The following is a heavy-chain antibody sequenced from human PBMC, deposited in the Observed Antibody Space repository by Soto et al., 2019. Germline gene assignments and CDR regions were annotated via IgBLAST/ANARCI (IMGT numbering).Heavy chain of an antibody. CDR3: ARRIVATETFDY. J-gene: IGHJ4*02. Sequence: PSETLSLTCTVSGGSISSSRCHWGWIRQPPGKGLEWIASIKYSGTTFYNPSLKSRVTISVDTSKNQFSLTVTSVTAADTAVYYGARRIVATETFDYWGQGTLVTVYS. V-gene: IGHV4-39*07. CDR1: GGSISSSRCH. D-gene: IGHD5-12*01. CDR2: IKYSGTT.